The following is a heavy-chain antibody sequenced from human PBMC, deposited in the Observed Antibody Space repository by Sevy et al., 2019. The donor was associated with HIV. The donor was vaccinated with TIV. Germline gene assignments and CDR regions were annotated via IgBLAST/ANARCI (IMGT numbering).Heavy chain of an antibody. D-gene: IGHD3-22*01. J-gene: IGHJ5*02. CDR3: AKTVWASSGYYWFDP. CDR1: GFTFSSYG. CDR2: IRYDGSNK. Sequence: GGSLRLSCAASGFTFSSYGMHWVRQAPGKGLEWVAFIRYDGSNKYYADSVKGRFTISRDNSKNTLYLQMNSLRAEDKAVYYCAKTVWASSGYYWFDPWGQGTLVTVSS. V-gene: IGHV3-30*02.